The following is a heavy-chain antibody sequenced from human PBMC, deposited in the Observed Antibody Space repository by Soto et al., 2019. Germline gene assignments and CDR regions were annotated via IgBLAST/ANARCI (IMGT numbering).Heavy chain of an antibody. D-gene: IGHD2-15*01. CDR1: GYTFTSYD. V-gene: IGHV1-8*01. Sequence: QVQLVQSGAEVKKPGASVKVSCKASGYTFTSYDINWVRQATGQGLEWMGWMNPNSGNTGYAQKFQGRVTMTRNTSISTAYMELSSLRSEDTAVYYCARGRRLVVAATQYYFDYWGQGTLVTVSS. J-gene: IGHJ4*02. CDR2: MNPNSGNT. CDR3: ARGRRLVVAATQYYFDY.